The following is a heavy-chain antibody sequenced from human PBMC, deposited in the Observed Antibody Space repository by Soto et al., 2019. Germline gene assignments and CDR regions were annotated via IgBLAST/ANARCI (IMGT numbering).Heavy chain of an antibody. V-gene: IGHV1-46*01. CDR2: ISPDGGRK. CDR3: ATRDPGHY. J-gene: IGHJ4*02. Sequence: QVQLVQSGAEVKKPGASVKVSCKASGYTFTTYYMHWVRQAPGQGLEWMGIISPDGGRKSYAQKVQGRVTMTRDTSTSTVYMELSSLRSEDTAVYYCATRDPGHYWGQGTLVTVSS. CDR1: GYTFTTYY.